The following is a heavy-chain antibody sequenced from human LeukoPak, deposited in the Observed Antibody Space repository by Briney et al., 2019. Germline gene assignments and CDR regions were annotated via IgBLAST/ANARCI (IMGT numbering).Heavy chain of an antibody. CDR1: GFTFSSYS. V-gene: IGHV3-21*01. CDR2: ISSSSSYI. D-gene: IGHD3-22*01. Sequence: GGSLRLSCAASGFTFSSYSMNWVRQAPGKGLEWVSSISSSSSYIYYADSVKGRFTISRDNAENSLYLQMNSLRAEDTAVYYCAREGDYYDSSGLFDYWGQGTLVTVSS. J-gene: IGHJ4*02. CDR3: AREGDYYDSSGLFDY.